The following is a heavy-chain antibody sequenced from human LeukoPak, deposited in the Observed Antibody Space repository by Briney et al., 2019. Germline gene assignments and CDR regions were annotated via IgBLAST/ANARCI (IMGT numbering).Heavy chain of an antibody. CDR3: ARDKVTY. CDR2: INQDGSEK. CDR1: GFTFSSHW. Sequence: GGSLRLSCAASGFTFSSHWMSWVRQTPGKGLEWVAHINQDGSEKYYVDSVKGRFTISRDNAKNSLHLQMNSLSAEDTAVYYCARDKVTYWGQGTLVTVSS. J-gene: IGHJ4*02. V-gene: IGHV3-7*01.